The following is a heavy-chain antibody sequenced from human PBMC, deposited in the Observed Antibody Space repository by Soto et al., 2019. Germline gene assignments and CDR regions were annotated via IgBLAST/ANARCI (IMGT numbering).Heavy chain of an antibody. V-gene: IGHV2-5*02. D-gene: IGHD3-22*01. CDR2: IYWDDDK. CDR3: AHLRRFYGSSAYYYPVDY. CDR1: GFSLSTSGVG. Sequence: QITLKESGPTLVKPTQALTLTCTFSGFSLSTSGVGVAWIRQPPGRALEWLALIYWDDDKRYSPSLKNRLTITKDTSKNLVVLKMTNMDPVDTATYYCAHLRRFYGSSAYYYPVDYWGQGTLVTVSS. J-gene: IGHJ4*02.